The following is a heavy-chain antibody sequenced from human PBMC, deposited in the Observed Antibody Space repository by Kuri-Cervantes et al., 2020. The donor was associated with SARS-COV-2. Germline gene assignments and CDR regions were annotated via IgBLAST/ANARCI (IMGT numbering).Heavy chain of an antibody. D-gene: IGHD3-3*01. CDR3: ADLTEDFWSGYLGAH. V-gene: IGHV3-30*03. CDR1: GFTFSSYG. J-gene: IGHJ4*02. CDR2: ISYDGSNK. Sequence: GESLKISCAASGFTFSSYGMHWVRQAPGKGLEWVAVISYDGSNKYYADSVKGRFTISRDNSENTLYLQMNSLRAEDTAVYYCADLTEDFWSGYLGAHWGQGTLVTVSS.